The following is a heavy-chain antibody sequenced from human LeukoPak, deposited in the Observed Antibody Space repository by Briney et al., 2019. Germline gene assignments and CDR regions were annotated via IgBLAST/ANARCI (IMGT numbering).Heavy chain of an antibody. CDR1: GGTFSSYA. D-gene: IGHD2-2*01. CDR2: IIPILGIA. Sequence: SVKVSCKASGGTFSSYAISWVRQAPGQGLEWMGRIIPILGIANYEQKFQGRVTITADKSTSTAYMELSSLRSEDTAVYSCARSRGYCSSTSRLPTPPYNWFDPWGEGTLLTVPS. J-gene: IGHJ5*02. CDR3: ARSRGYCSSTSRLPTPPYNWFDP. V-gene: IGHV1-69*04.